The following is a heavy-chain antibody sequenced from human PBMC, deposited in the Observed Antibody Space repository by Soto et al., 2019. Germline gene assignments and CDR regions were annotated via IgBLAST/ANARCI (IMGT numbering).Heavy chain of an antibody. J-gene: IGHJ5*02. CDR1: GCSFENFG. CDR3: AKHQRGELVPLATVDWFDP. CDR2: ISGSGFKK. Sequence: GGSRRLSCAAAGCSFENFGMSWVRQAPGKGLEWISSISGSGFKKYYADSVKGRFTISRDNSKSTVYLELNNLSAEDTAVYHCAKHQRGELVPLATVDWFDPWGQGSVVTVSS. D-gene: IGHD2-21*01. V-gene: IGHV3-23*01.